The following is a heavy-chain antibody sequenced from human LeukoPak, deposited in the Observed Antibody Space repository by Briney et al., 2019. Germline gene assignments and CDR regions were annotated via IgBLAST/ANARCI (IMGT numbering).Heavy chain of an antibody. CDR2: ISWDGGRS. D-gene: IGHD3-10*01. CDR1: GFTFDDYA. CDR3: AKDYGSGSYYGLDY. J-gene: IGHJ4*02. Sequence: PGLSLRLSCAASGFTFDDYAMHWVRQAPGKGLESVSLISWDGGRSYYSDSVKVRFTISRDNSKNSLHLQMNSLRAEDTALYYCAKDYGSGSYYGLDYWGQGTLATVS. V-gene: IGHV3-43D*03.